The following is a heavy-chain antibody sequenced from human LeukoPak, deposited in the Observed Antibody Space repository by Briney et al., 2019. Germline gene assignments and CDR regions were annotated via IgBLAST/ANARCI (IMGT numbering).Heavy chain of an antibody. CDR3: ARGRGAARHPHYY. CDR1: GGSISSGGYY. Sequence: SETLSLTCTVSGGSISSGGYYWSWIRQPPGKGLEWIGEINHSGSTNYNPSLKSRVTISVDTSKNQFSLKLSSVTAADTAVYYCARGRGAARHPHYYWGQGTLVTVSS. J-gene: IGHJ4*02. CDR2: INHSGST. D-gene: IGHD6-6*01. V-gene: IGHV4-39*07.